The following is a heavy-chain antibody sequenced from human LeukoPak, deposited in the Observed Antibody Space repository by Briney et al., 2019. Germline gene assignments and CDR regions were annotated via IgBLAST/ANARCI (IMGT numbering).Heavy chain of an antibody. D-gene: IGHD3-22*01. Sequence: SETLSLTCTVSGGSISSYYWSWIRQPPGKGLEWIGYIYYSGSTNYNPSLKSRVTISVDTSKNQFSLKLSSVTAADTAVYYCARSFHYDSIDYWGQGTLVTVSS. J-gene: IGHJ4*02. CDR3: ARSFHYDSIDY. CDR1: GGSISSYY. CDR2: IYYSGST. V-gene: IGHV4-59*01.